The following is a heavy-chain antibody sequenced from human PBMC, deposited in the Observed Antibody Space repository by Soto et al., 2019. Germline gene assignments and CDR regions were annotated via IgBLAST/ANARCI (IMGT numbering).Heavy chain of an antibody. J-gene: IGHJ4*02. Sequence: QVQLVQSGAEVKNPGSSVKVSCKTSGGTFNSYLIDWVRQAPGQGLEWMGGSIPAFGTAKYAQKFHVRVTITADKSTTTAYMELRTLTSEDTAVYYCARVLDQPPVGLYFDTWGKGTLVNVSS. CDR1: GGTFNSYL. V-gene: IGHV1-69*06. D-gene: IGHD2-2*01. CDR2: SIPAFGTA. CDR3: ARVLDQPPVGLYFDT.